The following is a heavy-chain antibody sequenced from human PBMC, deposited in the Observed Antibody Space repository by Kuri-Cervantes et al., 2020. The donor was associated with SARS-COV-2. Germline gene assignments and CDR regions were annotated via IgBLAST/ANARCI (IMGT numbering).Heavy chain of an antibody. D-gene: IGHD1-26*01. V-gene: IGHV3-48*03. Sequence: GESLKISCAASGFTFSSYEMNWVRQTPGKGLEWVSYISSTGDTIYYADSVKGRFTISRDNAKNSLYLQMNSLRAEDTAVCYCTRWRVGAKTWGQGTLVTVSS. CDR3: TRWRVGAKT. CDR2: ISSTGDTI. J-gene: IGHJ4*02. CDR1: GFTFSSYE.